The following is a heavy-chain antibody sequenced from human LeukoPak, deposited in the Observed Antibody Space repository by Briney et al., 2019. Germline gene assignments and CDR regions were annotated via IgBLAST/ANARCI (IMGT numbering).Heavy chain of an antibody. CDR2: IRSKANSYAT. Sequence: GGSLRLSCAVSGFTFSGSAIHWVRQASGKGLEWVGRIRSKANSYATGYGASVKGRFTISRDDSRNTEYLQMSSLITEDTAIYFCTRSFNWGSDYWGQGTLVTVSS. CDR3: TRSFNWGSDY. J-gene: IGHJ4*02. D-gene: IGHD7-27*01. CDR1: GFTFSGSA. V-gene: IGHV3-73*01.